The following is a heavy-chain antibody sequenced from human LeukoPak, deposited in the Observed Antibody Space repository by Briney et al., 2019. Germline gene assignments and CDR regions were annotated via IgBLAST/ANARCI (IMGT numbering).Heavy chain of an antibody. CDR2: INHSGST. D-gene: IGHD6-19*01. V-gene: IGHV4-34*01. CDR1: GGSFSGYY. J-gene: IGHJ2*01. CDR3: ARVRFYSSGWYLTNGGYWYFDL. Sequence: SETLSLTCAVYGGSFSGYYWSWIRQPPGKGLKWIGEINHSGSTNYNPSLKSRVTISVDTSKNQFSLKLSSVTAADTAVYYCARVRFYSSGWYLTNGGYWYFDLWGRGTLVTVSS.